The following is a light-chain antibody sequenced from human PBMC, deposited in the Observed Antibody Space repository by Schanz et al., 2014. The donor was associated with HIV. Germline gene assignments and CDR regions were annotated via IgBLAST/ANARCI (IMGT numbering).Light chain of an antibody. CDR1: SSDVGSYNL. J-gene: IGLJ2*01. CDR3: ISYTSDTVL. V-gene: IGLV2-14*02. CDR2: EGS. Sequence: QSALTQPASVSGSPGQSITISCTGTSSDVGSYNLVSWYQQHPGKAPKLMIYEGSKRPSGVSNRFSGSKSDNTASLTISGLQPEDEADYYCISYTSDTVLFGGGTKLTVL.